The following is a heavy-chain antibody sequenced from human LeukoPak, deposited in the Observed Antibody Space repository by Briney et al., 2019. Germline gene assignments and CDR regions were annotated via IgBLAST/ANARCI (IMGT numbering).Heavy chain of an antibody. Sequence: TGGSLRLSCAASGFTFTSYGMHWVRQAPGKGLEWVAVISYDGGNKYYADSVKGRFTISRDNSKNTLYLQMNSLRAEDTAVYYCARDRFRVATLGGFDYWGQGTLVTVSS. CDR3: ARDRFRVATLGGFDY. D-gene: IGHD4-23*01. V-gene: IGHV3-30*03. J-gene: IGHJ4*02. CDR2: ISYDGGNK. CDR1: GFTFTSYG.